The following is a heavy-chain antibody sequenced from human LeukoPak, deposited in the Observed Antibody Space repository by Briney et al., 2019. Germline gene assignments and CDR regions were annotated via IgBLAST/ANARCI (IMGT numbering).Heavy chain of an antibody. V-gene: IGHV1-18*01. D-gene: IGHD3-10*01. J-gene: IGHJ4*02. CDR3: ARVFRSVRGVISPFDY. Sequence: ASVKVSCKASGYAFSSSGISWVRQATGQGREWMGWISGYSTNTNYGQKFQGRVTISTDTSTSTAYMEVRSLRSDDTAVYYCARVFRSVRGVISPFDYWGQGTLVTVSS. CDR2: ISGYSTNT. CDR1: GYAFSSSG.